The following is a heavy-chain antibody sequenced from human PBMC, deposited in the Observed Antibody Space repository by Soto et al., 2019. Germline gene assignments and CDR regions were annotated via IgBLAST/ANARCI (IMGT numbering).Heavy chain of an antibody. CDR3: ARGYSSSFSGFDY. D-gene: IGHD6-13*01. J-gene: IGHJ4*02. V-gene: IGHV3-33*01. CDR1: GFTFSSYG. CDR2: IWYDGSNK. Sequence: QVQLVESGGGVVQPGRSLRLSCAASGFTFSSYGMHWVRQAPGKGLEWVAVIWYDGSNKYYADSVKGRFTISRDNSKNMLYLQMNSLRAEDTAVYYCARGYSSSFSGFDYWGQGTLVTVSS.